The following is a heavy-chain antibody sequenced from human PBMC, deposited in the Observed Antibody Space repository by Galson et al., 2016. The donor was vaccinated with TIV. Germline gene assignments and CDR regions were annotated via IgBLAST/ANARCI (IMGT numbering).Heavy chain of an antibody. CDR2: INPIFGTA. D-gene: IGHD1-26*01. J-gene: IGHJ6*02. V-gene: IGHV1-69*06. Sequence: SVKVSCKASGGTFSNFVISWVRQAPGQGLEWMGSINPIFGTANYAQKFQGRVTITADTSTSTIYMELSSLRSEDTAVYYCVRGMGATTYYQYGMDVWGQGTTVTVSS. CDR1: GGTFSNFV. CDR3: VRGMGATTYYQYGMDV.